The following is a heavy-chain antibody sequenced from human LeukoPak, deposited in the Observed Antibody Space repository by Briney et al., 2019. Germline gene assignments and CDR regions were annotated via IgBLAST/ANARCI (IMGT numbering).Heavy chain of an antibody. CDR2: IYTSGST. CDR1: GGSISSGTYY. V-gene: IGHV4-61*02. CDR3: ARTILWFGDLWIGGIDV. D-gene: IGHD3-10*01. Sequence: PSETLSLTCTVSGGSISSGTYYWTWIRQPAGKGLEWIGRIYTSGSTNYNPSLKSRVSISLDTSKNQFSLKLSSVTAADTAVYYCARTILWFGDLWIGGIDVWGKGTTVTISS. J-gene: IGHJ6*03.